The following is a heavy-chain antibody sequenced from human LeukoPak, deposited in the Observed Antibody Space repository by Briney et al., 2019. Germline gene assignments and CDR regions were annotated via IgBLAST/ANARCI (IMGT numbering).Heavy chain of an antibody. V-gene: IGHV3-21*01. CDR1: GFTFSSYS. D-gene: IGHD1-20*01. J-gene: IGHJ4*02. CDR3: ARDRGITGTTSLDY. CDR2: TSSSSSYI. Sequence: PGGSLRLSCAASGFTFSSYSMNWVRQAPGKGLEWVSSTSSSSSYIYYADSVKGRFTISRDNDKNSLYLQMNSLRAEDTAVYYCARDRGITGTTSLDYWGQGTLVTVSS.